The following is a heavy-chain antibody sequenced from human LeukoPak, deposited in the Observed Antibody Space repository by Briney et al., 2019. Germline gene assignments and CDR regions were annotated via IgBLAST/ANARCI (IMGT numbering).Heavy chain of an antibody. CDR2: ISGNGGST. Sequence: GGSLRLSCAASGFTFSSSAMSWVRQAPGKGLEWVSAISGNGGSTYYADSVKGRFTISRDNSKNTLYMQINSLRAEDTAVYFCASQKENFYDSSGNKWGQGTLVTVSS. CDR3: ASQKENFYDSSGNK. D-gene: IGHD3-22*01. J-gene: IGHJ4*02. CDR1: GFTFSSSA. V-gene: IGHV3-23*01.